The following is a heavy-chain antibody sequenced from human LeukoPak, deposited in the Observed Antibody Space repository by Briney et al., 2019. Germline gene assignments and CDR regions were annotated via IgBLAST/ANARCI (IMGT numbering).Heavy chain of an antibody. V-gene: IGHV3-30*18. CDR1: GFTFSSYG. CDR3: AKDGGSSWSDAFDI. CDR2: ISYDGSNK. J-gene: IGHJ3*02. D-gene: IGHD6-13*01. Sequence: PGGSLRLSCAASGFTFSSYGMHWVRQAPGKGLEWVAVISYDGSNKYYADSVKGRFTISRDNSKNTLYLQMNSLRAEDTAVYYCAKDGGSSWSDAFDIWGQGTMVTVSS.